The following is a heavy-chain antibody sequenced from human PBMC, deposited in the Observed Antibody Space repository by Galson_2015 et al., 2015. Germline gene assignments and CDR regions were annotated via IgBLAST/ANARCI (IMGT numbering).Heavy chain of an antibody. CDR1: GFTVSSNY. CDR3: AKDYSGYDIFDY. CDR2: IYSGGST. D-gene: IGHD5-12*01. J-gene: IGHJ4*02. V-gene: IGHV3-53*01. Sequence: SLRLSCAASGFTVSSNYMSWVRQAPGKGLEWVSVIYSGGSTYYADSVKGRFTISRDNSKNTLYLQMNSLRAEDTAVYYCAKDYSGYDIFDYWGQGTLVTVSS.